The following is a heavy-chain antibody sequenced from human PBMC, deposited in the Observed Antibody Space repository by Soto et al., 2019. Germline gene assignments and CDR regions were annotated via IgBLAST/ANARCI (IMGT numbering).Heavy chain of an antibody. CDR1: GYTFTSYD. D-gene: IGHD5-12*01. J-gene: IGHJ4*02. CDR3: ARGNSGYDY. V-gene: IGHV1-8*01. CDR2: MNPNSDNT. Sequence: EASVKVSCKASGYTFTSYDINWVRQATGQGLEWMGYMNPNSDNTGYEQRFQGRVTMTSDTSISTAYMELSSLRSEDTAVYYCARGNSGYDYWGQGTLVTVSS.